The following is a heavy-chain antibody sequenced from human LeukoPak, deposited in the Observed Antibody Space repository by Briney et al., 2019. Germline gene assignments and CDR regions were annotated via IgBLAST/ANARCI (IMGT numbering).Heavy chain of an antibody. CDR1: GGSISSGSYY. CDR3: ARGLEMATIQRWGYFDY. CDR2: IYTSGST. V-gene: IGHV4-61*02. Sequence: PSETLSLTCTVSGGSISSGSYYWSWIRQPAGKGLEWIGRIYTSGSTNYNPSLKSRVTISVDTSKNQFSLKLSSVTAADTAVYYSARGLEMATIQRWGYFDYWGQGTLVTVSS. D-gene: IGHD5-24*01. J-gene: IGHJ4*02.